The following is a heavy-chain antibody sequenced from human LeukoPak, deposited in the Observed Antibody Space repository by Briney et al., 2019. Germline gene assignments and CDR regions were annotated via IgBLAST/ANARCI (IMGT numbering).Heavy chain of an antibody. CDR2: MSPNSGNT. V-gene: IGHV1-8*01. D-gene: IGHD3-9*01. CDR1: GYTFTSYD. CDR3: ARAPYDTRGENWFDP. J-gene: IGHJ5*02. Sequence: GASVKVSCKASGYTFTSYDINWVRQATGQGLEWMGWMSPNSGNTGYAQKFQGRVTMTRNTSISTAYMELSSLRSEDTAVYYCARAPYDTRGENWFDPWGQGTLVTVSS.